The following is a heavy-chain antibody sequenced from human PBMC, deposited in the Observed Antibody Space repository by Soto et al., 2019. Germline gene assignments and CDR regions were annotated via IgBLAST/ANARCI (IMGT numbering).Heavy chain of an antibody. V-gene: IGHV4-38-2*02. CDR1: GYSISSGYY. CDR3: ARDEPPDRYGPSAFYYYYGMDV. J-gene: IGHJ6*02. D-gene: IGHD3-16*02. CDR2: IYHSGST. Sequence: SETLSLTCAVSGYSISSGYYWGWIRQPPGKGLEWIGSIYHSGSTYYNPSLKSRVTISVDTSKNQFSLKLSSVTAADTAVYYCARDEPPDRYGPSAFYYYYGMDVWGQGTTVTVSS.